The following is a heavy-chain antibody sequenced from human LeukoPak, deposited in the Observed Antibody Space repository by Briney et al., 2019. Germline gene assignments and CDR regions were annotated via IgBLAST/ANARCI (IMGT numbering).Heavy chain of an antibody. CDR2: ISGSGGST. CDR1: GFTFSSYA. D-gene: IGHD3-22*01. J-gene: IGHJ4*02. V-gene: IGHV3-23*01. CDR3: AKDNTPYYYDTSGYYYDY. Sequence: PGGSLRLSCAASGFTFSSYAMSWVRQAPGKGLEWVSVISGSGGSTYYADSVKGRFTISRDNSKNTLYLQMNSLRAEDTAVYYCAKDNTPYYYDTSGYYYDYWGQGTLVTVSS.